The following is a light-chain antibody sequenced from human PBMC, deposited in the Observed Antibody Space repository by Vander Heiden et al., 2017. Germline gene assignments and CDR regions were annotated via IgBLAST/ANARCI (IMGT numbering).Light chain of an antibody. V-gene: IGKV3-20*01. CDR2: DAS. Sequence: EIVLTQSPVTLSLSPGERAPLSCRASQSVSNNYLAWYQQKPGQAPRLLIYDASSRATGIPDRFSGSGSGTDFTLTISRVEPEDFAVYYCQQYGTSRTFGQGTKVEVK. CDR1: QSVSNNY. J-gene: IGKJ1*01. CDR3: QQYGTSRT.